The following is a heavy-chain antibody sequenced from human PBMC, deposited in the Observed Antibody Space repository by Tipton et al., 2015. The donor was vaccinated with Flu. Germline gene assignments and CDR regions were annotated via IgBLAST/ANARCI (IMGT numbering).Heavy chain of an antibody. V-gene: IGHV4-38-2*02. CDR3: ARRDYSNYVSEPKNWFDP. J-gene: IGHJ5*02. Sequence: LRLSCTVSGDSMRRDYFWGWIRQAPGKGLEWIGNIHYSGSPHYNPSLRSRVTIAVDRPKNQFSLRLTSVTAADTAIYYCARRDYSNYVSEPKNWFDPWGQGTLVTVSS. CDR1: GDSMRRDYF. D-gene: IGHD4-11*01. CDR2: IHYSGSP.